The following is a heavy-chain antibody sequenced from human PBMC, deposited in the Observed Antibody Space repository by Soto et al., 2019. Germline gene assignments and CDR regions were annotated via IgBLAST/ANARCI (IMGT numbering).Heavy chain of an antibody. D-gene: IGHD2-2*01. CDR3: GTWRGSSWFDY. J-gene: IGHJ4*02. Sequence: GASLKISCKASGFTFSSYSLGWVRHMPGKGLQWMGNIFSSDSSAKYSPSFVGQVTISVDRSINTAYLQWSSLKASDTAIYYCGTWRGSSWFDYWGPGTLVTVSS. CDR1: GFTFSSYS. CDR2: IFSSDSSA. V-gene: IGHV5-51*01.